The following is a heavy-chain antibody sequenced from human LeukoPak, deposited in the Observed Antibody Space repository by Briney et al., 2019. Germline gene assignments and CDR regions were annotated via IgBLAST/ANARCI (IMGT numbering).Heavy chain of an antibody. D-gene: IGHD2-21*02. CDR3: AKREIAYCGGDCYQSFDY. V-gene: IGHV3-23*01. CDR1: GFTFSSYA. CDR2: ISGSGGST. J-gene: IGHJ4*02. Sequence: GGSLRLSCAASGFTFSSYAMSWVRQAPGKGLEWVSAISGSGGSTYYADFVKGRFTVSRDDSKNTLYLQMNSLRAEDTAVYYCAKREIAYCGGDCYQSFDYWGQGTLVTVSS.